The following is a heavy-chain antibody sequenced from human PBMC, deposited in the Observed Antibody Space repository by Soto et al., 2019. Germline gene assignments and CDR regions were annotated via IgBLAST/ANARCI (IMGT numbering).Heavy chain of an antibody. Sequence: GGSLRLSCAPAGFTSSNYWMRWVRQAPGKGLEWVANIKEDGSERNYVDSVKGRFTISRDNAENSLYLQMNSLRAEDTAVYYCASARHIGPWGQGTLVTVSS. V-gene: IGHV3-7*01. J-gene: IGHJ5*02. CDR3: ASARHIGP. CDR2: IKEDGSER. CDR1: GFTSSNYW. D-gene: IGHD2-21*01.